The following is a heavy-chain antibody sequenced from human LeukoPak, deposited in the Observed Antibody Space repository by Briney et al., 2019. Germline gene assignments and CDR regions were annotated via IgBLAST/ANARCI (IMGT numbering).Heavy chain of an antibody. J-gene: IGHJ4*02. V-gene: IGHV1-18*01. D-gene: IGHD6-19*01. Sequence: ASVKVSCKASGYTFTNYDITFVRQAPGEALEWIGWISPNNFITHYAQNLQGTVTMTTDTSANTAYMDLRSLRSDDTAVYYCAGGGSGWSRDYWGQGTLVTVSS. CDR2: ISPNNFIT. CDR1: GYTFTNYD. CDR3: AGGGSGWSRDY.